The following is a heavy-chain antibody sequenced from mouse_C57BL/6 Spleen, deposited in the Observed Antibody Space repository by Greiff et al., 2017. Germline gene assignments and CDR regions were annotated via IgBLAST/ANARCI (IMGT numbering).Heavy chain of an antibody. CDR2: INPNNGGT. CDR3: ARPITTVVAPGYFDV. CDR1: GYTFTDYN. V-gene: IGHV1-18*01. J-gene: IGHJ1*03. D-gene: IGHD1-1*01. Sequence: VQLQQSGPELVKPGASVKIPCKASGYTFTDYNMDWVKQSHGKSLEWIGDINPNNGGTIYNQKFKGKATLTVDKSSSTAYMELRSLTSEDTAVYYCARPITTVVAPGYFDVWGTGTTVTVSS.